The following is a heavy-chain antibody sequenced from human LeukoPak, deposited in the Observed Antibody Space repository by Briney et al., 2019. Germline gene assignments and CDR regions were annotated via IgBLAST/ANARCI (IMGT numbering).Heavy chain of an antibody. CDR2: INHSGST. J-gene: IGHJ6*02. V-gene: IGHV4-34*01. CDR3: ARSIRYCSGGSCYSGNYYYYGMDV. Sequence: PETLSPTCAVYGGSFTGYYWSWIRHPPGKWLEWIGEINHSGSTNYNPSLKSRVTISVDTSKNQFSLKLSSVTAADTAVYYCARSIRYCSGGSCYSGNYYYYGMDVWGQGTTVTVSS. CDR1: GGSFTGYY. D-gene: IGHD2-15*01.